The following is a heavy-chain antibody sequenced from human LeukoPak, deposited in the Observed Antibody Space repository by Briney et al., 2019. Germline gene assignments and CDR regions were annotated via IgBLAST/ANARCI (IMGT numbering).Heavy chain of an antibody. D-gene: IGHD6-13*01. CDR1: GFTFSSYW. CDR2: INGDGSST. Sequence: GGSLRLSCAASGFTFSSYWMHWVRQAPGKGLVWVSRINGDGSSTSYADSVKGRFTTSRDNAKNTLYLQMNSLRAEDAAVYYCASLYSSSQFDYWGQGTLVTVSS. CDR3: ASLYSSSQFDY. J-gene: IGHJ4*02. V-gene: IGHV3-74*01.